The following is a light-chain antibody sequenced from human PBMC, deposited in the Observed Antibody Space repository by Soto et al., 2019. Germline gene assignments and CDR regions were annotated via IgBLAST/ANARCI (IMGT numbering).Light chain of an antibody. Sequence: EIVLTQSPGTLSLSPGERATLSCRASQSVSSSYLAWYQQKPGQAPRLLIDGASSRATGITDRFIGSGSGTDFTLTISRLEPEDFAVYYCHQYGSSPLYTFGQGTKLAIK. CDR1: QSVSSSY. V-gene: IGKV3-20*01. J-gene: IGKJ2*01. CDR3: HQYGSSPLYT. CDR2: GAS.